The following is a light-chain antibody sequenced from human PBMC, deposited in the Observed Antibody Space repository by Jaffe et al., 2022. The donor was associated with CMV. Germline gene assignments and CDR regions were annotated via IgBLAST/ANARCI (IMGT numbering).Light chain of an antibody. CDR3: QQYGSSPET. CDR2: NAS. CDR1: QSVTSSY. Sequence: EIVLTQSPGTLSLSPGERATLSCRASQSVTSSYLAWYQQKPGQAPRLLISNASTRATGIPDRFSGSGSGTDFTLTISRLEPEDFAVYYCQQYGSSPETFGPGTKVDLK. J-gene: IGKJ3*01. V-gene: IGKV3-20*01.